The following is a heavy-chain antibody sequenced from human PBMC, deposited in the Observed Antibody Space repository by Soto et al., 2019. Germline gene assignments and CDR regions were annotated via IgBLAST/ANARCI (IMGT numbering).Heavy chain of an antibody. D-gene: IGHD3-22*01. CDR2: IYYSGST. Sequence: SETLSLTCTVSGGSISSYYWSWIRQPPGKGLEWIGYIYYSGSTNYNPSLKSRVTISVDTSKNQFSLKLSSVTAADTAVYYCARLPSPYYDSSGYHFDYWGQGTLVTVSS. V-gene: IGHV4-59*08. CDR1: GGSISSYY. J-gene: IGHJ4*02. CDR3: ARLPSPYYDSSGYHFDY.